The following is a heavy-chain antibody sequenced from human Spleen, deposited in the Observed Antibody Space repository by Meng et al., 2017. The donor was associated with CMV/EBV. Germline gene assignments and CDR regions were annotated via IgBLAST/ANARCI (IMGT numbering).Heavy chain of an antibody. CDR2: IRTSNVNT. CDR1: DHNVPHYG. J-gene: IGHJ5*02. Sequence: KLYRKGSDHNVPHYGVGWVRQAPGQGLGGLGWIRTSNVNTNYSQKFQGRVTMTKETSPTTAYMELGNLTSDDTAVYYCVGGVGWFDPWGQGTLVTVSS. D-gene: IGHD3-16*01. V-gene: IGHV1-18*01. CDR3: VGGVGWFDP.